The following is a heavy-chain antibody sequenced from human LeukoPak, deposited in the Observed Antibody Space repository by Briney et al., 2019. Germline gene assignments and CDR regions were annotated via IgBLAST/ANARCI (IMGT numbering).Heavy chain of an antibody. J-gene: IGHJ5*02. CDR2: INPNSGNT. D-gene: IGHD3-16*01. CDR3: ARSLGTYWGKDFLNWFDP. Sequence: ASVKVSCKASEYTFTNYDINWVRHATGQGLEWMGWINPNSGNTGYTQKFQGRVTMTRNTSLSTAYMELTSLKSEDTAVYYCARSLGTYWGKDFLNWFDPWGQGTLVTVSS. CDR1: EYTFTNYD. V-gene: IGHV1-8*01.